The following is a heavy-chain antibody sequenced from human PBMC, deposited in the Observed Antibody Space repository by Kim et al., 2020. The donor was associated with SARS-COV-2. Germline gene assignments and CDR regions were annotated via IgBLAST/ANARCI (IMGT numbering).Heavy chain of an antibody. CDR2: T. V-gene: IGHV4-39*01. CDR3: ARHLTGSSWFDY. Sequence: TYSNPSTKSRVTLSVGTSKNQFSLTLSSGTAADTSVFYCARHLTGSSWFDYWGQGTLVTVSS. J-gene: IGHJ4*02. D-gene: IGHD6-13*01.